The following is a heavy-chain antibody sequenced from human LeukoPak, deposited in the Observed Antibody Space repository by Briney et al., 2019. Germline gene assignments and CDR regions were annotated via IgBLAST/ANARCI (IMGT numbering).Heavy chain of an antibody. CDR3: AKDWEMRYWQGGFDS. J-gene: IGHJ4*02. D-gene: IGHD1-26*01. V-gene: IGHV1-2*02. CDR2: IDPRTGDT. Sequence: ASGKVSCKASGYNFIVYYIHWLRQAPGHGLEWMGWIDPRTGDTHYAQQFRGRFSLTRDTSSSTAYMDLSRLTSDDTAIYFCAKDWEMRYWQGGFDSWGQGTLLSVSS. CDR1: GYNFIVYY.